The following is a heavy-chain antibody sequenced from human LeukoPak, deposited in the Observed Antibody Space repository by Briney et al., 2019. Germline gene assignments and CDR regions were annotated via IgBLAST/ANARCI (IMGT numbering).Heavy chain of an antibody. Sequence: GNSLRLSCAACGLTFSSYGMLWVRQAPGKGLDWVAVIWHDGSNKYYQDSVNGRITISRDNSKNTRYLQSNSLREEDTAVYYCARDRRYFDYWGQGTLVTVSS. CDR2: IWHDGSNK. J-gene: IGHJ4*02. CDR1: GLTFSSYG. V-gene: IGHV3-33*08. D-gene: IGHD3-9*01. CDR3: ARDRRYFDY.